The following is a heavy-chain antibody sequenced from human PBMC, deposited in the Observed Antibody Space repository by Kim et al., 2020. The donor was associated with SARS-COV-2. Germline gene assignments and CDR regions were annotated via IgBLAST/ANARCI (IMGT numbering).Heavy chain of an antibody. CDR1: GGSLSSSSYY. J-gene: IGHJ2*01. V-gene: IGHV4-39*01. CDR3: ARHHRYSTSWYVD. CDR2: AYYIGNT. D-gene: IGHD6-13*01. Sequence: SETLSLTCTVSGGSLSSSSYYWGWIRQPPGKGLEWIGTAYYIGNTYYNPSLKSRVTISVDTSKNQFSLKLGSVTAADTAVYYCARHHRYSTSWYVD.